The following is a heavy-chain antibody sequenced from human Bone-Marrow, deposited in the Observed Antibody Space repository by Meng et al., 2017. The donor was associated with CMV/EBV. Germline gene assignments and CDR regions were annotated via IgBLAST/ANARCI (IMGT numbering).Heavy chain of an antibody. V-gene: IGHV4-39*07. CDR2: IYYSGST. CDR3: ARELSITIFGVHYYFDY. CDR1: GGSISSSSYY. D-gene: IGHD3-3*01. J-gene: IGHJ4*02. Sequence: SETLSLTCTVSGGSISSSSYYWGWIRQPPGKGLEWIGSIYYSGSTYHNPSLKSRVTISVDTSKNQFSLKLSSVTAADTAVYYCARELSITIFGVHYYFDYWGQGTLVTVSS.